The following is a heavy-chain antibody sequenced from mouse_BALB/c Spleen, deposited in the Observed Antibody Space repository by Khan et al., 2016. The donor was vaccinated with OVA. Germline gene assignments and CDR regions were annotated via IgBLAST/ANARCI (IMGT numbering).Heavy chain of an antibody. J-gene: IGHJ3*01. CDR2: IIPNNGGT. Sequence: VQLQQPGAELVKPGASVKLSCKASGYTFTSYQMYWVKQRPGQGLEWIGEIIPNNGGTNFNEKFKSKATLTVDKSSSTAFMQLSSLTSEDSAVYYCIRGGYGGFAYWGQGTLVTVSA. CDR1: GYTFTSYQ. V-gene: IGHV1S81*02. CDR3: IRGGYGGFAY. D-gene: IGHD3-1*01.